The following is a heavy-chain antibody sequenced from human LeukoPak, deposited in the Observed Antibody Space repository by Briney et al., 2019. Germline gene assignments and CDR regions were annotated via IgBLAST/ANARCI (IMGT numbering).Heavy chain of an antibody. CDR2: IKQDGSEK. V-gene: IGHV3-7*01. CDR1: GFTFSNYW. Sequence: PGGSLRLSCAASGFTFSNYWMSWVRQAPGKGLEWVANIKQDGSEKYYVDSVKGRFTISRDNAKNSLYLQMNSLRAEDTAVYYCARDFWGSSFDYWGQGTLVTVSS. CDR3: ARDFWGSSFDY. D-gene: IGHD3-16*01. J-gene: IGHJ4*02.